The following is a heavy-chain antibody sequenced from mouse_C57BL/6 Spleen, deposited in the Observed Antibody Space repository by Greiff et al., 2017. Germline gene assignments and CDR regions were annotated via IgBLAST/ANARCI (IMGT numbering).Heavy chain of an antibody. CDR2: IYPRDGST. J-gene: IGHJ4*01. Sequence: VKLVESGPELVKPGASVKLSCKASGYTFTSYDINWVKQRPGQGLEWIGWIYPRDGSTKYNEKFKGKATLTVDTSSSTAYMELHSLTSEDSAVYFCARSGTSYAMDYWGQGTSVTVSS. CDR3: ARSGTSYAMDY. D-gene: IGHD4-1*01. CDR1: GYTFTSYD. V-gene: IGHV1-85*01.